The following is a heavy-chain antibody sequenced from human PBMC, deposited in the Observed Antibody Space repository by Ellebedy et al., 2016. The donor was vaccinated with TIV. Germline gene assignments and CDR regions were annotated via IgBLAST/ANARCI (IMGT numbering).Heavy chain of an antibody. Sequence: GGSLRLSXAASGFTFNTYAMHWVRQAPGKGLEWVAVISYDGSNKYFADSVRGRFTLSRDNSKNTLFLQMNSLRADDTAVYYCARDPGNSPFDYWGQGTLLTVSS. CDR2: ISYDGSNK. V-gene: IGHV3-30-3*01. CDR3: ARDPGNSPFDY. J-gene: IGHJ4*02. CDR1: GFTFNTYA. D-gene: IGHD5-18*01.